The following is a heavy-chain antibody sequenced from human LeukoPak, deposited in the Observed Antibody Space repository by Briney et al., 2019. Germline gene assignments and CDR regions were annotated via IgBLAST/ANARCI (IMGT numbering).Heavy chain of an antibody. CDR1: GYTFTSYD. CDR2: MNPNSGNT. J-gene: IGHJ4*02. D-gene: IGHD3-3*01. Sequence: VSVKVSCKASGYTFTSYDINWVRQATGQGLEWMGWMNPNSGNTGYAQKFQGRVTMTRNTSISTAYMELSSLRSEDTAVYYCATLHYDFWSGYSLFDYWGQGTLVTVSS. CDR3: ATLHYDFWSGYSLFDY. V-gene: IGHV1-8*01.